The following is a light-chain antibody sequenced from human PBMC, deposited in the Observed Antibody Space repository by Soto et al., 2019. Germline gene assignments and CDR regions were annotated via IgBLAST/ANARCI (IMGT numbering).Light chain of an antibody. CDR3: QAWDSSTAV. CDR1: KLGDTY. J-gene: IGLJ1*01. V-gene: IGLV3-1*01. Sequence: SYELTQPPSVSVSPGQTASITCSGDKLGDTYACWYQQKPGQSPVLVIYQGSKRPSGIPERFSGSNSGNTATLTISGTQAMDEADYYCQAWDSSTAVFGTGTKLTVL. CDR2: QGS.